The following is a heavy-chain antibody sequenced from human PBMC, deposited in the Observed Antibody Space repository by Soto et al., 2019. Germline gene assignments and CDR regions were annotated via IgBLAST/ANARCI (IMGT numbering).Heavy chain of an antibody. J-gene: IGHJ5*02. CDR2: VYWDDDK. V-gene: IGHV2-5*02. CDR3: AHKGGFGYPES. Sequence: QITLKESGPMLVKPTQALTLTCTCSGFSLTTSGVGVGWIRQPPGKALAWLALVYWDDDKRYSPSLTNRVTLSRATSKNQVVLTLTNADPTDTGTYFCAHKGGFGYPESWGQGSMVTVSS. D-gene: IGHD5-18*01. CDR1: GFSLTTSGVG.